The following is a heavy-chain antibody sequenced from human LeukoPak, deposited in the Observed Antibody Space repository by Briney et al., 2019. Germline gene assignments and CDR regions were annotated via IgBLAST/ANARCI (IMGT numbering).Heavy chain of an antibody. CDR1: VGTFSSYA. V-gene: IGHV1-69*05. Sequence: SVKVSCKASVGTFSSYAISWVRQAPGQGLEWMGRIIPIFGTANYAQKFQGRVTITTDESTSTAYMELSSLRSEDTAVYYCARERVTVAGTNPRSFDYWGQGTLVTVS. CDR2: IIPIFGTA. CDR3: ARERVTVAGTNPRSFDY. D-gene: IGHD6-19*01. J-gene: IGHJ4*02.